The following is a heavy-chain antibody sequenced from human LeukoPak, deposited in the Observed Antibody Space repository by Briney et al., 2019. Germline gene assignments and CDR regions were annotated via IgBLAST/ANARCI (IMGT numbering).Heavy chain of an antibody. CDR2: ISYDGSNK. V-gene: IGHV3-30-3*01. CDR1: GFAFSSYA. D-gene: IGHD3-10*01. Sequence: GRSLRLSCAAPGFAFSSYAMHRVRQAPGKGLEWVAVISYDGSNKYYADSVKGRFTISRDKSKNTLYLQMNSLRAEDTAVYYCARRESDDGMDVWGQGTTVTVSS. CDR3: ARRESDDGMDV. J-gene: IGHJ6*02.